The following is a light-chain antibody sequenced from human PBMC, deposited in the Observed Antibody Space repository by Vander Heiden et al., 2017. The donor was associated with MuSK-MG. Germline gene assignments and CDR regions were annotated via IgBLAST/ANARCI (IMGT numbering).Light chain of an antibody. CDR3: QQYDSTPCT. J-gene: IGKJ2*01. CDR2: WAS. Sequence: DIVMTQSPDSLAVSLGERATFSCKSSQSVLYSSNNKNYLAWYQQKPGQPPKLLIYWASTRESGVPDRFSGSGSGTDFTLTISSLQAEDVAVYYCQQYDSTPCTFGQGTKLEIK. V-gene: IGKV4-1*01. CDR1: QSVLYSSNNKNY.